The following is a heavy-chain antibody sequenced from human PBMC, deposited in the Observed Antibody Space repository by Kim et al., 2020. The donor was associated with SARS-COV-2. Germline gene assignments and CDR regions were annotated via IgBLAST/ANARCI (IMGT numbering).Heavy chain of an antibody. J-gene: IGHJ6*02. CDR2: ISAYKGNT. CDR3: ARVPVGRGQQPTFYGMDV. D-gene: IGHD1-1*01. CDR1: GYTFTSYG. V-gene: IGHV1-18*01. Sequence: ASVKVSCKASGYTFTSYGISWVRQAPGKGLEWMGWISAYKGNTNYAQKLQGRVTMTTDTSTSTAYMELRSLRSDDTAVYYCARVPVGRGQQPTFYGMDVWGQGTTVTVSS.